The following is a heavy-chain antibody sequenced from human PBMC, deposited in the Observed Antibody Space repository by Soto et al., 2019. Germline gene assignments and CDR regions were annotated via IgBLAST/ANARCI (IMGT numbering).Heavy chain of an antibody. CDR1: GFTFSSYG. Sequence: QVQLVESGGGVVQPGRSLRLSCAASGFTFSSYGMHWVRQAPGKGLEWVAVISYDGSNKYYADSVKGRFTISRDNSKNPLYLQMNSLRAEDTAGYYCAKERMETGTTLDWYFDLLGRGTLVTVSS. D-gene: IGHD4-17*01. J-gene: IGHJ2*01. CDR2: ISYDGSNK. CDR3: AKERMETGTTLDWYFDL. V-gene: IGHV3-30*18.